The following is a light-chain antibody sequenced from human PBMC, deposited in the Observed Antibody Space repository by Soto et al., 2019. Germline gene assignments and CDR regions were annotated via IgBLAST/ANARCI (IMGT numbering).Light chain of an antibody. CDR2: QDT. J-gene: IGLJ2*01. V-gene: IGLV3-1*01. CDR1: KLGDNY. Sequence: SSELTQPPSVAVSTGQTASITCSGDKLGDNYASWYQQRPGQSPVLVIYQDTKRPSGIPERFSGSTSGNTATLTISGTQAMDEADYYCQAWDSGTAVFGGGTQLTVL. CDR3: QAWDSGTAV.